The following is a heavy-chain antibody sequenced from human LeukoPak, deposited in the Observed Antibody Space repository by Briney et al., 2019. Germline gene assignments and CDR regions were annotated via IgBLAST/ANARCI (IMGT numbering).Heavy chain of an antibody. Sequence: PSETLSLTCTVSGGSISSGGYYWSWIRQHPGKGLEWIGYIYYSGSTYYNPSLKSRVTISVDTSKNHFSLKLSSVTSADTAVYYCARRSSGGGLFDYWGQGTLVTVSS. V-gene: IGHV4-31*03. CDR3: ARRSSGGGLFDY. J-gene: IGHJ4*02. CDR2: IYYSGST. D-gene: IGHD3-22*01. CDR1: GGSISSGGYY.